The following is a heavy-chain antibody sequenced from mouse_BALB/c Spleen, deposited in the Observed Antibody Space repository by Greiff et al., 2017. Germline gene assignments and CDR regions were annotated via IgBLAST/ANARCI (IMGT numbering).Heavy chain of an antibody. Sequence: VQLKESGGGLVKPGGSLKLSCAASGFTFSSYAMSWVRQSPEKRLEWVAEISSGGSYTYYPDTVTGRFTISRDNAKNTLYLEMSSLRSEDTAMYYCARDRGITTRNYYVMDYWGQGTSVTVSS. CDR3: ARDRGITTRNYYVMDY. J-gene: IGHJ4*01. CDR2: ISSGGSYT. CDR1: GFTFSSYA. D-gene: IGHD2-4*01. V-gene: IGHV5-9-4*01.